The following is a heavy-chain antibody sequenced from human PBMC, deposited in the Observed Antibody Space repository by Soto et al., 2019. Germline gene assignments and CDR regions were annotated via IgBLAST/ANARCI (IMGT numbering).Heavy chain of an antibody. CDR2: INYDGST. CDR1: GGSVIGHH. J-gene: IGHJ4*02. Sequence: PSETLSLTCTVSGGSVIGHHMSWIRQPPGKGLEWMGYINYDGSTNYNPSLWSRVTMSADTSNSQFSLKLSSVTAADTAVYYCASAYYYDSSGSYYPLPPPFWGQGTLVTVSS. D-gene: IGHD3-22*01. CDR3: ASAYYYDSSGSYYPLPPPF. V-gene: IGHV4-59*08.